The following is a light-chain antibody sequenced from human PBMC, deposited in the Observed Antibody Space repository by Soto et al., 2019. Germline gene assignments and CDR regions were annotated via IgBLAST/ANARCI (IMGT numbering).Light chain of an antibody. J-gene: IGKJ4*01. CDR1: QSVSSY. CDR3: QQYGNSPPIT. Sequence: ETVMTQSPATLSLSPGERATLSCRASQSVSSYLAWYQQKPGQAPRLLIYGASTRATGIPDRFSGSGSGTDFTLTISRLEPEDFAVYYCQQYGNSPPITFGGGTKVDIK. V-gene: IGKV3-20*01. CDR2: GAS.